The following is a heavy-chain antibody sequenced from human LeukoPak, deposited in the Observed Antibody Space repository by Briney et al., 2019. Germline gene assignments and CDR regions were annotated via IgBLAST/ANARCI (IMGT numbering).Heavy chain of an antibody. V-gene: IGHV4-59*11. CDR1: GGSISSHY. Sequence: PSETLSLTCTVSGGSISSHYWSWIRQPPGKGLEWIGYIYYSGSTNYNPSLKSRVTISVDTSKNQFSLKLSSVTAADTAVYYCARGQLELYHYYYYMDVWGKGTTVTVSS. CDR2: IYYSGST. J-gene: IGHJ6*03. D-gene: IGHD1-7*01. CDR3: ARGQLELYHYYYYMDV.